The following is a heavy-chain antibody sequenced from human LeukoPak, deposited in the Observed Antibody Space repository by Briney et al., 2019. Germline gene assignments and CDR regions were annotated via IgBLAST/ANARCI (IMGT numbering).Heavy chain of an antibody. CDR1: GFTVSSNY. CDR2: IYSGGST. D-gene: IGHD6-13*01. J-gene: IGHJ4*02. V-gene: IGHV3-53*01. Sequence: SGGSLRLSCAASGFTVSSNYMSWVRQAPGKGLEWVSVIYSGGSTYYADSVKGRFTISRDNSKNTLYLQMNSLRAEDTAVYDCARAPRNIAASYYFDYWGQGTLVTVSS. CDR3: ARAPRNIAASYYFDY.